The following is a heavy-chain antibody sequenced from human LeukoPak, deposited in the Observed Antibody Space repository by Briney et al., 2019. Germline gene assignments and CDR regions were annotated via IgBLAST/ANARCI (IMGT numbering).Heavy chain of an antibody. CDR1: GFTFDDYA. CDR3: AKDKSPYYYYMDV. J-gene: IGHJ6*03. CDR2: ISWNSGSI. Sequence: GGSLRLSCAASGFTFDDYAMHWVRQAPGKGLEWVSGISWNSGSIGYADSVKDRFTISRDNAKNSLYLQMNSLRAEDTALYYCAKDKSPYYYYMDVWGKGTTVTVSS. V-gene: IGHV3-9*01.